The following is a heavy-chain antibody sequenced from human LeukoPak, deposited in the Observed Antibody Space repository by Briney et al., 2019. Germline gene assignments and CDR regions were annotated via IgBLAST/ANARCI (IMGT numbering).Heavy chain of an antibody. CDR3: ARGGAGSYYVYFDY. D-gene: IGHD1-26*01. CDR1: GYTFTSYD. Sequence: GASVKVSCKASGYTFTSYDINWVRQATGQGLEWIGWMNPNSGNTGYAQKFQGRVTMTRNTSISTACMELSSLRSEDTAVYYCARGGAGSYYVYFDYWGQGTLVTVSS. J-gene: IGHJ4*02. V-gene: IGHV1-8*01. CDR2: MNPNSGNT.